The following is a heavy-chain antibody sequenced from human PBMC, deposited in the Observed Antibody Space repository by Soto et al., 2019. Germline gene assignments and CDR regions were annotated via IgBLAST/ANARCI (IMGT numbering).Heavy chain of an antibody. D-gene: IGHD3-9*01. CDR3: AAIIFCSND. V-gene: IGHV3-48*02. Sequence: EVQLVESGGGLVRPGGSLRLSCAASGFIFSDYSMNWVRQAPGKGLEWIAYITPSSSAIHYADSVRGRFTISRDNVKNSLYLQMNSLRDEDTALYYCAAIIFCSNDWGQGTLVTVSS. J-gene: IGHJ4*02. CDR1: GFIFSDYS. CDR2: ITPSSSAI.